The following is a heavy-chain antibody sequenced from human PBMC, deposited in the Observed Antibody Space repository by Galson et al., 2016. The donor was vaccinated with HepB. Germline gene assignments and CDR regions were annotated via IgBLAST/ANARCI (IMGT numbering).Heavy chain of an antibody. CDR3: ARDDDFDPFCYFDY. J-gene: IGHJ4*02. V-gene: IGHV3-23*01. Sequence: SLRLSCAASGFTFSSYGMTWVRQAPGKGLEWVSSISPSGDGRTYADSVKGRFTISRDNSKHTLSLQMSSLRTEDTAVYYCARDDDFDPFCYFDYWGQGTLVTVSS. CDR2: ISPSGDGR. CDR1: GFTFSSYG. D-gene: IGHD2-21*02.